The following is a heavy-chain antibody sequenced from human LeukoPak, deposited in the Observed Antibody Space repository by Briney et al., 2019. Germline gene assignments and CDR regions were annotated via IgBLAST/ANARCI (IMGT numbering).Heavy chain of an antibody. CDR2: TSVNGAVT. V-gene: IGHV3-48*01. J-gene: IGHJ4*02. CDR1: GFTINDYG. D-gene: IGHD4-17*01. Sequence: QSGGSLRLSCAFSGFTINDYGVNWVRRAPGKGLEWLSHTSVNGAVTTYADSVKGRFTISSDTAKNSLYLQLNSLTVGDTAMYYRARDRDGDEDFDYWGRGTLVTVSS. CDR3: ARDRDGDEDFDY.